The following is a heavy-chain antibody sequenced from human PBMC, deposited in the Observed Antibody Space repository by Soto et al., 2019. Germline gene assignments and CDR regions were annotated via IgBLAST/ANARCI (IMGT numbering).Heavy chain of an antibody. D-gene: IGHD3-16*01. Sequence: EVQLLASGGGLVQPGGSLRLSCAASGFTFYRYAMDWVRQAPGKGLEWVSSISARSDNTYYADSVKGRFTISRDHSKSTLYLQVNSLRAEDTAIYYCAKRGDSYYYGMNVWGQGTTVTVSS. CDR1: GFTFYRYA. CDR2: ISARSDNT. CDR3: AKRGDSYYYGMNV. J-gene: IGHJ6*02. V-gene: IGHV3-23*01.